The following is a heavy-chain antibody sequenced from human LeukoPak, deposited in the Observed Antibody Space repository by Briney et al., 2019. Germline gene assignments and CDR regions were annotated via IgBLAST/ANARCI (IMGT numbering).Heavy chain of an antibody. J-gene: IGHJ4*02. D-gene: IGHD3-10*01. Sequence: GGSLRLSCAPSGFSFRTYAMSWVRQAPGKGLEWVAAIRGSGGSTFYADSVKGRFTVSRDNTKNTLNLQMISLRAEDTAVYYCAKDIGSITMVRGVQFYFDSWGQGTLVTVSS. CDR3: AKDIGSITMVRGVQFYFDS. CDR1: GFSFRTYA. V-gene: IGHV3-23*01. CDR2: IRGSGGST.